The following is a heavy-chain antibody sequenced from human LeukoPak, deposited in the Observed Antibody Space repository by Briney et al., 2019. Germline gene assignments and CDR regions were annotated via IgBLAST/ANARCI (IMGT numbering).Heavy chain of an antibody. Sequence: GGSLRLSCAASGFTVSDNDMSWVRQAPGKGLEWVSVIYSGGSTYYADSVKGRFTISRDNAKNSLYLQMNSLRAEDTAVYYCARTDYGSDYWGQGTLVTVSS. V-gene: IGHV3-53*01. D-gene: IGHD4-17*01. CDR2: IYSGGST. CDR3: ARTDYGSDY. CDR1: GFTVSDND. J-gene: IGHJ4*02.